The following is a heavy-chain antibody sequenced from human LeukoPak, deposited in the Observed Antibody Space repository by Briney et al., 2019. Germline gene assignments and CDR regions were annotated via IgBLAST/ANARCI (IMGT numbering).Heavy chain of an antibody. J-gene: IGHJ4*02. D-gene: IGHD6-19*01. Sequence: GGSLRLSCAASGFTFDDYAMHWVRQAPGKGLEWVSLISWDGGSSYYADSVKGRFTISRDNSKKSLYLQMNSLRAQDTALYYCAKDSEAVTGTGNIDYWGQGTLVTVSS. CDR3: AKDSEAVTGTGNIDY. CDR2: ISWDGGSS. V-gene: IGHV3-43D*03. CDR1: GFTFDDYA.